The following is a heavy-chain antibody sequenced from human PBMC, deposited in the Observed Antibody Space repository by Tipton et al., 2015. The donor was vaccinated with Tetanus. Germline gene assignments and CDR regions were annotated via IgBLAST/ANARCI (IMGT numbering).Heavy chain of an antibody. D-gene: IGHD6-13*01. J-gene: IGHJ4*02. CDR2: IKKDGSEK. CDR1: GFTFSSYW. Sequence: SLRLSCAASGFTFSSYWMTWVRQAPGKGLEWVANIKKDGSEKYYVDSVKGRFTISRDNEKNSLSLQMNSLRAEDTALYYCATYSGSWSTFVYWGQGTLVTVSS. V-gene: IGHV3-7*03. CDR3: ATYSGSWSTFVY.